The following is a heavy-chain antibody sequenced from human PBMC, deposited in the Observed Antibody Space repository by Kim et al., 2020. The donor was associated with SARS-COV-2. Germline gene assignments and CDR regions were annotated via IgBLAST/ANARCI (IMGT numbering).Heavy chain of an antibody. CDR2: INHSGST. D-gene: IGHD5-12*01. J-gene: IGHJ4*02. V-gene: IGHV4-34*01. CDR3: ARDRGYEVV. CDR1: GGSFSGYY. Sequence: SETLSLTCAVYGGSFSGYYWSWIRQPPGKGLEWIGEINHSGSTNYNPSLKSRVTISVDTSKNQFSLKLSSVTAADTAVYYCARDRGYEVVWGQGTLVTVSS.